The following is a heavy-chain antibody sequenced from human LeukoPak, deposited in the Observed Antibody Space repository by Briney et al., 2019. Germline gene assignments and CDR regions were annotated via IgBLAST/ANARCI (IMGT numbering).Heavy chain of an antibody. CDR1: GFTVSSNY. D-gene: IGHD3-10*01. J-gene: IGHJ4*02. CDR3: AKLKGWYGEGYFDY. CDR2: IYSGGTT. Sequence: GGSLRLSCAASGFTVSSNYMSWVRQPPGKGLEWVSVIYSGGTTFYADSVKGRFTISRDNSKNTLYRQMNSLRADDTAVYYCAKLKGWYGEGYFDYWGQGTVVTVSS. V-gene: IGHV3-53*01.